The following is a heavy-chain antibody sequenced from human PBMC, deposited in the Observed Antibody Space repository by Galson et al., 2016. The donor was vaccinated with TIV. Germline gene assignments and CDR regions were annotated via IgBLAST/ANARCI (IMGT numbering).Heavy chain of an antibody. CDR1: GFSTTNYW. CDR2: IKQDGRET. V-gene: IGHV3-7*01. D-gene: IGHD5-24*01. J-gene: IGHJ6*03. Sequence: SLRLSCAASGFSTTNYWMTWVRQPPGKGLEWVANIKQDGRETYYVDPVKGRFFIPSDNAKNFLYLQMNSLRADDTAVYYCARDPAPNSYYYYMDVWGNGSMVTVSS. CDR3: ARDPAPNSYYYYMDV.